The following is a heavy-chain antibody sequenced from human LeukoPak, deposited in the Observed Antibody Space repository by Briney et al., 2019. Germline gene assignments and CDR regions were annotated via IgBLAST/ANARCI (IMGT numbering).Heavy chain of an antibody. CDR2: INMYTANP. V-gene: IGHV7-4-1*02. D-gene: IGHD3-16*01. CDR1: GYTFISCA. J-gene: IGHJ4*02. Sequence: ASVKVSCKASGYTFISCAINWLRQAPGQGLEWMGWINMYTANPAYAQGFTERFVFSLDTPVTTAYLQISNLKTEDTAVYYCARHDNDDDFDYWGQGTLVTVSS. CDR3: ARHDNDDDFDY.